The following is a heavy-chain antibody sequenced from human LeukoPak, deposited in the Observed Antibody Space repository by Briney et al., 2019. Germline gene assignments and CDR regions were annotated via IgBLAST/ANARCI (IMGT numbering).Heavy chain of an antibody. CDR2: IRFDGSDK. J-gene: IGHJ4*02. CDR1: GFTFSDYG. Sequence: GRSLRLSCAASGFTFSDYGMQWVRQPPGKGLEWVAFIRFDGSDKYYAGSVNGRLTISRDNSKNTLFLEMNGLRAEDTAVYYCARDRERLMTRTSSSYDYWGRGTLVTVSS. V-gene: IGHV3-33*08. CDR3: ARDRERLMTRTSSSYDY. D-gene: IGHD2-2*01.